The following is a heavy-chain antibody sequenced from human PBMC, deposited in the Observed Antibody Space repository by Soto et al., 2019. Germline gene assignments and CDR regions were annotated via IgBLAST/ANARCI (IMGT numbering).Heavy chain of an antibody. J-gene: IGHJ2*01. CDR1: GGSISSSSYY. D-gene: IGHD3-16*01. Sequence: SETLSLTCTVSGGSISSSSYYWGWIRQPPGKGLEWIGSIYYSGSTYYNPSLKSRVTISVHTSKNQFSLKLSSVTAADTAVYYCARRGSRTGYWYFDLWGRGTLVTVSS. V-gene: IGHV4-39*01. CDR2: IYYSGST. CDR3: ARRGSRTGYWYFDL.